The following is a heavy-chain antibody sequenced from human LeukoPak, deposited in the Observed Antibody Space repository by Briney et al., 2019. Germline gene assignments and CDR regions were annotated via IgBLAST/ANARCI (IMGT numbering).Heavy chain of an antibody. D-gene: IGHD3-10*01. Sequence: PSETLSLTCTVSGGSISSYYWSWIRQPPGKGLEWIGEINHSGSTNYNPSLKSRVTISVDTSKNQFSLKLSSVTAADTAVYYCAGGLWFGELLGIWGQGTLVTVSS. V-gene: IGHV4-34*01. CDR3: AGGLWFGELLGI. CDR2: INHSGST. J-gene: IGHJ4*02. CDR1: GGSISSYY.